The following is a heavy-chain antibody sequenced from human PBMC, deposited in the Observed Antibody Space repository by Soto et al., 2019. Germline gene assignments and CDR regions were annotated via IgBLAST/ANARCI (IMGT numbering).Heavy chain of an antibody. CDR1: GYSFSDYY. V-gene: IGHV1-2*06. CDR3: ARESGGATATLDYYYFYMDI. Sequence: QVQLVQSGAEVKKPGASVTVSCKASGYSFSDYYLHWVRQAPGQVPEWMGRINPNSGDTKFAQKFQGRVTMTRDTSVRTAFMELNWLKPDDTAVYYCARESGGATATLDYYYFYMDIWGKGTTVTVSS. CDR2: INPNSGDT. D-gene: IGHD5-12*01. J-gene: IGHJ6*03.